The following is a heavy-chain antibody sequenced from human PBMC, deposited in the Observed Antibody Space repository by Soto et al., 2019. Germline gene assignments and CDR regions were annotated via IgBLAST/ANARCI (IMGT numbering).Heavy chain of an antibody. J-gene: IGHJ2*01. CDR1: GGSISSGDYY. Sequence: SETLSLTCTVSGGSISSGDYYWSWIRQPPGKGLKWIGYIYYSGSTNYNPSLKSRVTISVDTSKNRFSLKLSSVTAADTAVYYCARAPNPYYYDSSGVNWYFDLWGRGTLVTVSS. CDR2: IYYSGST. D-gene: IGHD3-22*01. V-gene: IGHV4-61*08. CDR3: ARAPNPYYYDSSGVNWYFDL.